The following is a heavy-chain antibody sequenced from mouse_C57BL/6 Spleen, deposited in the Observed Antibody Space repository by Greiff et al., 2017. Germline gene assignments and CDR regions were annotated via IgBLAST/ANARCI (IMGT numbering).Heavy chain of an antibody. CDR1: GYTFTSYD. D-gene: IGHD2-2*01. CDR2: IYPRDGST. V-gene: IGHV1-85*01. CDR3: ARGGYDVDWYFDV. Sequence: QVQLQQSGPELVKPGASVKLSCKASGYTFTSYDINWVKQRPGQGLEWIGWIYPRDGSTKYNEKFKGKATLTVDTSSSTAYMELHSLTSEDSAVYFCARGGYDVDWYFDVWGTGTTVTVSS. J-gene: IGHJ1*03.